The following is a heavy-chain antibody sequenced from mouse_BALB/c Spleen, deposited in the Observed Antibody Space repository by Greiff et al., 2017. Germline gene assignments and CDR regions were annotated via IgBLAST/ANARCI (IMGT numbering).Heavy chain of an antibody. CDR3: ARRPSTMIRGGAMDY. V-gene: IGHV1-84*02. J-gene: IGHJ4*01. CDR2: IYPGSGNT. CDR1: GYTFTDYY. D-gene: IGHD2-4*01. Sequence: VQLKESGPELVKPGASVKISCKASGYTFTDYYINWVKQKPGQGLEWIGWIYPGSGNTKYNEKFKGKATLTVDTSSSTAYMQLSSLTSEDTAVYFCARRPSTMIRGGAMDYWGQGTSVTVSS.